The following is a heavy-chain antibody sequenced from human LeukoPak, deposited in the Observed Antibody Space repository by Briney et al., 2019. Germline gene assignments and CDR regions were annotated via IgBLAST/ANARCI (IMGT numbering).Heavy chain of an antibody. CDR1: GDSVSSNSAA. Sequence: SQTLSLTCAISGDSVSSNSAAWNWIRQSPSRGLEWLGRTYYRSKWYNDYAVSVKSRITINPDTSKNQFSLQLNSVHPEDTAVYYCARSVPNYDYVWGSYRYYFDYWGQGTLVTVSS. CDR3: ARSVPNYDYVWGSYRYYFDY. J-gene: IGHJ4*02. D-gene: IGHD3-16*02. V-gene: IGHV6-1*01. CDR2: TYYRSKWYN.